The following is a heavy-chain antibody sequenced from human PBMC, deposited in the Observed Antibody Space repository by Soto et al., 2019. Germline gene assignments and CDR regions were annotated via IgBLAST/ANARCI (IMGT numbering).Heavy chain of an antibody. J-gene: IGHJ3*01. CDR3: GRDGSGGIIDS. D-gene: IGHD2-15*01. CDR2: ISVFTGNT. Sequence: QVQLVQSGAEVKKPGASVKVSCKTSGYTFTGYGINWVRQAPGHGLEWMGWISVFTGNTKYGQNTQDRVIMTTDTSTSTAYMELRSLRSDDTAVYFCGRDGSGGIIDSWGQGTMLIVSS. CDR1: GYTFTGYG. V-gene: IGHV1-18*01.